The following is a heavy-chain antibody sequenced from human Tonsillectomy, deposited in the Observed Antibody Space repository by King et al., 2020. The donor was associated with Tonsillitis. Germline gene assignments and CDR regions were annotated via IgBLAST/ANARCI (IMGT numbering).Heavy chain of an antibody. CDR1: GFTFSYXG. D-gene: IGHD5-12*01. CDR3: AKGQYQGGYPFDY. J-gene: IGHJ4*02. V-gene: IGHV3-30*18. CDR2: XXXXXXXX. Sequence: QLVQSGGGVVQPGRSLRLSCAASGFTFSYXGMHWVRXXPXXGXXXXXXXXXXXXXXXXXXXXKGRFTISRDXXXNTLYLQMXXXRAEDMAVYYCAKGQYQGGYPFDYWGQGTLVTVSS.